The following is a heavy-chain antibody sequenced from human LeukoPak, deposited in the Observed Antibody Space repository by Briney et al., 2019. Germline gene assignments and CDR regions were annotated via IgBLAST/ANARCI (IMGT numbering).Heavy chain of an antibody. CDR1: GFTFSSYS. D-gene: IGHD2-21*01. J-gene: IGHJ4*02. CDR2: IWSNGINK. CDR3: AKERSPFVGFDY. V-gene: IGHV3-33*06. Sequence: PAGGSLRLSCAASGFTFSSYSMNWVRQAPGKGLEWVAVIWSNGINKYCGESVKGRFTISRDNSKNTLYLQLNSLRAEDTALYYCAKERSPFVGFDYWGQGTLVTVSS.